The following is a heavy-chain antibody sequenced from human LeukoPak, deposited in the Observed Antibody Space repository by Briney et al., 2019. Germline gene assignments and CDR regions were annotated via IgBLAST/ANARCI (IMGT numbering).Heavy chain of an antibody. CDR2: INPNSGGT. CDR1: GYTFTGYY. Sequence: WASVKVSCKASGYTFTGYYMHWVRQAPGQGLEWMGWINPNSGGTNYAQKFQGRVTMTRDTSTSTVYMELSSLRSEDTAVYYCARDIDGYNSEGFDYWGQGTLVTVSS. CDR3: ARDIDGYNSEGFDY. V-gene: IGHV1-2*02. J-gene: IGHJ4*02. D-gene: IGHD5-24*01.